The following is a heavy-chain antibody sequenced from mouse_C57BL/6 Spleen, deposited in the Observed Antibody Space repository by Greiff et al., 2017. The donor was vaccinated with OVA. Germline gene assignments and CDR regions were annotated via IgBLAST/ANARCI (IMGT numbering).Heavy chain of an antibody. CDR2: ISSDGSN. D-gene: IGHD2-5*01. V-gene: IGHV3-6*01. CDR3: ARDYRNSYVFPWFAY. J-gene: IGHJ3*01. Sequence: EVKVEESGPGLVKPSQSLSLTCSVTGYSITSGYYWNWIRQFPGNKLEWMGYISSDGSNNYNPSLKNRISITRDTSKNQFFLKLNAVTTEDTATYYCARDYRNSYVFPWFAYWGQGTLVTVSA. CDR1: GYSITSGYY.